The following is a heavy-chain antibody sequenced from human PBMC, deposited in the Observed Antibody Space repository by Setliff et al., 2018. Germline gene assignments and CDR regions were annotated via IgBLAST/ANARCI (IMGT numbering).Heavy chain of an antibody. Sequence: ASVKVSCKTSGFVFITYAITWVRQAPGQGLEWMGWISGYYNKTNYAQKFQDRVTMTTDTSTGTAYMELRSLRPDDTAVYYCARHGDASFYYDILTGHSPPYYFDYWGQGTLVTVSS. CDR2: ISGYYNKT. CDR3: ARHGDASFYYDILTGHSPPYYFDY. D-gene: IGHD3-9*01. V-gene: IGHV1-18*01. J-gene: IGHJ4*02. CDR1: GFVFITYA.